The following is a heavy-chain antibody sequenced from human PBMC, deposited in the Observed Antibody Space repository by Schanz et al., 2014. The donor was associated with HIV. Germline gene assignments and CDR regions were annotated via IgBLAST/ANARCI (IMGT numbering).Heavy chain of an antibody. V-gene: IGHV3-72*01. CDR3: RGYRFYYGVDF. D-gene: IGHD5-18*01. CDR1: GFSFSDYH. CDR2: SRVKSDSYAT. Sequence: VQLVESGGDLVKPGGSLRLSCTASGFSFSDYHMSWVRQAPGKGLEWVARSRVKSDSYATEYAASVTGRFTISRDDSKNSVYVQMNSLNIEDTAVYYCRGYRFYYGVDFWGQGTTVTVS. J-gene: IGHJ6*02.